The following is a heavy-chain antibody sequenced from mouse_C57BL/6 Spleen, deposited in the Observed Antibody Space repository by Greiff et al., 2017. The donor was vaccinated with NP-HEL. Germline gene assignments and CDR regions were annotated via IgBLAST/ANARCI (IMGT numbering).Heavy chain of an antibody. Sequence: EVLLVESGGGLVKPGGSLKLSCAASGFTFSSYAMSWVRQTPEKRLEWVATISAGGSYTYYPDNVKGRFTISRDNAKNNLYLQMSHLKSEDTAIYYCARDLGSSYVRFAYWGQGTLVTVSA. D-gene: IGHD1-1*01. V-gene: IGHV5-4*01. CDR1: GFTFSSYA. CDR2: ISAGGSYT. J-gene: IGHJ3*01. CDR3: ARDLGSSYVRFAY.